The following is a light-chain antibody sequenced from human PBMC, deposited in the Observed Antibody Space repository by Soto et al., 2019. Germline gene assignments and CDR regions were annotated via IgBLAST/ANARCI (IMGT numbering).Light chain of an antibody. CDR3: QQSYSTPIT. Sequence: DIQMTQSPSSLSASVGDRVTITCRASQSIASYLNWYRQKPGKAPKFLIYAASTLQSGVPSRFSGSGSGTDFTLTISSLQPKDFATYFCQQSYSTPITFGQGTRLEIK. CDR2: AAS. J-gene: IGKJ5*01. V-gene: IGKV1-39*01. CDR1: QSIASY.